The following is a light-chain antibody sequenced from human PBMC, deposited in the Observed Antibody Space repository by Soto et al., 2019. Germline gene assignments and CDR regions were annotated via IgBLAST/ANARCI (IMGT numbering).Light chain of an antibody. CDR2: GAA. J-gene: IGKJ5*01. V-gene: IGKV3-20*01. Sequence: ETVLTQPPGTLSLSPGERATLSCRASQSVSSSYIAWYEQKPGQAPRRLIYGAASRATGIPDRFSGSGSGTDFTLTISRLEAEDFAVYYCQQYGSAPEAFGQGTRLEIK. CDR1: QSVSSSY. CDR3: QQYGSAPEA.